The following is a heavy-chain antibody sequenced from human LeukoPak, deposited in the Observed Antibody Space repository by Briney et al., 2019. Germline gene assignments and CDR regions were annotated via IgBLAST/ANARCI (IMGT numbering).Heavy chain of an antibody. CDR3: AKDRQGDYGDFDSPDY. D-gene: IGHD4-17*01. CDR2: ISYDGGNK. CDR1: GFTFSNYD. Sequence: GRSLTLPCAASGFTFSNYDMPWVGQAPAKGREWVGVISYDGGNKYYADSVKGRFSISRDNSKNTLYLQMNSLRTEDTAVYYCAKDRQGDYGDFDSPDYWGQGTLVTVSS. V-gene: IGHV3-30*18. J-gene: IGHJ4*02.